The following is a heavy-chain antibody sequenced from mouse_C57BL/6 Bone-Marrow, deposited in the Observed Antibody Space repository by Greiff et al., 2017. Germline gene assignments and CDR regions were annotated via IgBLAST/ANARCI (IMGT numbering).Heavy chain of an antibody. Sequence: VKLQQPGAELAMPGASVKLSCKASGYTFTSYWMHWVKQRPGQGLEWIGEIDPADSYTNYNQKFKGKSTLTADKSSSTAYMQLRSLTSEDSAVCYCARGGRLRFDYWGQGTTLTVSS. CDR2: IDPADSYT. V-gene: IGHV1-69*01. CDR1: GYTFTSYW. J-gene: IGHJ2*01. D-gene: IGHD2-4*01. CDR3: ARGGRLRFDY.